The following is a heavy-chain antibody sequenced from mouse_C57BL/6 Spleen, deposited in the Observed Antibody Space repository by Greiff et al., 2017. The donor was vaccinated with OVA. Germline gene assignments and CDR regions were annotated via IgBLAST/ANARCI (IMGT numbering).Heavy chain of an antibody. Sequence: QVQLQQSGAELARPGASVKLSCKASGYTFTSYGISWVKQRTGQGLEWIGEIYPRSGNTYYNEKFKGKATLTADKSSSTAYMELRRLTAENSAVYFCARWDDGYDYWGQGTTLTVSS. V-gene: IGHV1-81*01. CDR1: GYTFTSYG. D-gene: IGHD2-3*01. CDR2: IYPRSGNT. CDR3: ARWDDGYDY. J-gene: IGHJ2*01.